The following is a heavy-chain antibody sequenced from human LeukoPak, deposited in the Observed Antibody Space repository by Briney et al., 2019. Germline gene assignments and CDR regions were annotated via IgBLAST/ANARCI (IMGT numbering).Heavy chain of an antibody. CDR3: ARDHEYGPDY. Sequence: ASVKLSCTTAGFTFSDRYKHWLRHAPGQGLEWMGCIKPDSVATNYAQEVQVRFTMSSDMSISTVYMYLSSLTSDDTAMYWCARDHEYGPDYWGQGTLVTVSA. V-gene: IGHV1-2*02. D-gene: IGHD4/OR15-4a*01. CDR2: IKPDSVAT. CDR1: GFTFSDRY. J-gene: IGHJ4*02.